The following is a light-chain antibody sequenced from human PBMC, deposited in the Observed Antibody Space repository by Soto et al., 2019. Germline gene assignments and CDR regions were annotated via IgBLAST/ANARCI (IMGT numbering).Light chain of an antibody. CDR3: RPYVRATPYV. J-gene: IGLJ1*01. V-gene: IGLV2-23*01. Sequence: SVLTQPASVAGSRGQSITISCTGTSSTVGGFNVVSWYQQHPGKAPKVIIYEGIKRPSGVSNRFSGSNSGSTASLTISGLQAEDEADYYCRPYVRATPYVFAEGTKATVL. CDR1: SSTVGGFNV. CDR2: EGI.